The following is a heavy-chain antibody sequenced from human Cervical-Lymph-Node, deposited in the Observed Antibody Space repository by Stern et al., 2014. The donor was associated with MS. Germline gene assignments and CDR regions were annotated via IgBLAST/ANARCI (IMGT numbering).Heavy chain of an antibody. CDR1: GGTFSKFP. Sequence: QVQLVQSGAEVTKPWSSVKVSCKASGGTFSKFPSSWVRQAPGQGLEWMGGSFPCLGSPTYGHEFSGRVSLTADVSTSTVYMELSSLRSDDTAVYYCALSSETSDRWYSLGYDLWGQGTLVTVSS. D-gene: IGHD6-13*01. CDR3: ALSSETSDRWYSLGYDL. CDR2: SFPCLGSP. J-gene: IGHJ5*02. V-gene: IGHV1-69*01.